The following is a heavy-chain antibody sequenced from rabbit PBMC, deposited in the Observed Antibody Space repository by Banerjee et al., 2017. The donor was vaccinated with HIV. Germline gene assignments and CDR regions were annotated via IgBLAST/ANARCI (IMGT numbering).Heavy chain of an antibody. V-gene: IGHV1S45*01. D-gene: IGHD4-1*01. CDR2: MDAGSSGTT. Sequence: QEQLEESGGDLVKPEGSLTLTCTASGFTLSSYWICWVRQAPGKGLEWIACMDAGSSGTTNYASWAKGRFTISKTSSTTVTLQMTSLTAADTATYFCARDLAGVAGWNFNLWGQGTLVTVS. CDR3: ARDLAGVAGWNFNL. J-gene: IGHJ4*01. CDR1: GFTLSSYW.